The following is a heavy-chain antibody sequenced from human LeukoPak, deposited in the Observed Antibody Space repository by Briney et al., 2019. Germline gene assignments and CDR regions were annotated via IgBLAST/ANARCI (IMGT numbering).Heavy chain of an antibody. CDR3: AKMTYNWNPGDYFDY. J-gene: IGHJ4*02. Sequence: GGSLRLSCAASGFTFSSYSMNWVRQAPGKGLEWVSSISSSSSYIYYADSVKGRFTISRDNAKNSLYLQMNSLRAEDTAVYYCAKMTYNWNPGDYFDYWGQGTLVTVSS. V-gene: IGHV3-21*04. CDR2: ISSSSSYI. CDR1: GFTFSSYS. D-gene: IGHD1-20*01.